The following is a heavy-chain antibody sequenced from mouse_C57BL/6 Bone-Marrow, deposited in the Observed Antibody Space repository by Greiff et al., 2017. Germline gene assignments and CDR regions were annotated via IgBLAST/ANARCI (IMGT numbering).Heavy chain of an antibody. J-gene: IGHJ2*01. CDR3: ARPGDYEGFDY. D-gene: IGHD2-4*01. V-gene: IGHV5-17*01. CDR1: GFTFSDYG. Sequence: DVHLVESGGGLVKPGGSLKLSCAASGFTFSDYGMHWVRQAPEKGLEWVAYISSGSSTIYYADTVKGRFTISRDNAKNTLFLQMTSLRSEDTAMYYCARPGDYEGFDYWGQGTTLTVSS. CDR2: ISSGSSTI.